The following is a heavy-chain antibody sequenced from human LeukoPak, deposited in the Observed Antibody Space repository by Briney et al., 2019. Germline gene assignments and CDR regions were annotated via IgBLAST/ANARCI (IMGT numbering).Heavy chain of an antibody. V-gene: IGHV3-7*01. CDR1: GFTFSSYW. CDR3: ARDPNPESSAYYS. J-gene: IGHJ4*02. Sequence: QPRGSLRLSCAASGFTFSSYWMSWVRQAPGKGLEWVANIQQDGSEKYYVDSVKGRFTISRDNAKNSLYLQMNSLRAEDTAVYYCARDPNPESSAYYSWGQGTLVTVSS. D-gene: IGHD3-22*01. CDR2: IQQDGSEK.